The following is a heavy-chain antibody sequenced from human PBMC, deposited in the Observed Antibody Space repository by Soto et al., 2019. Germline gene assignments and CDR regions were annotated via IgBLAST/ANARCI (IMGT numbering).Heavy chain of an antibody. CDR1: GYSFTTFD. CDR3: ARGVSNGGDY. CDR2: VTPVSGYA. Sequence: QVQLVQSGAEVKRPGASVKVSCTPSGYSFTTFDINWVRQAAGQGFEWMGWVTPVSGYARLAQKFQGRVTMTRDISLSTVYMELSGLTLEDTAVYYCARGVSNGGDYWGQGSLVTVSS. D-gene: IGHD2-8*01. J-gene: IGHJ4*02. V-gene: IGHV1-8*01.